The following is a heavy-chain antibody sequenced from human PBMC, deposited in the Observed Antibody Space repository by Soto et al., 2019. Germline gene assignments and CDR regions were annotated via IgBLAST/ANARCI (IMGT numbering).Heavy chain of an antibody. CDR2: ISYDGSNK. CDR1: GFTFSSYG. CDR3: AKDHDVFYGMDV. D-gene: IGHD3-3*01. V-gene: IGHV3-30*18. Sequence: PGGSLRLSCAASGFTFSSYGMHWVRQAPGKGLEWVAVISYDGSNKYYADSVKGRFTISRDNSKNTLYLQMNSLRAEDTAVYYCAKDHDVFYGMDVWGQGTTVTVSS. J-gene: IGHJ6*02.